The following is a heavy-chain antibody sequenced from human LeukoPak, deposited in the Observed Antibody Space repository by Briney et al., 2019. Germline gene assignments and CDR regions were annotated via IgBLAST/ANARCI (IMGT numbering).Heavy chain of an antibody. CDR2: VYYTGNT. Sequence: SETLSLTCTVSGDSIIGYYWGWIRQPPGKGLEWIGNVYYTGNTYYNSSLKSRVTISVDTSKNQFSLKLISVTAADTAAYYCARDVYYYDSSGYVLFDYWGQGTLVTVSS. V-gene: IGHV4-39*07. D-gene: IGHD3-22*01. CDR1: GDSIIGYY. CDR3: ARDVYYYDSSGYVLFDY. J-gene: IGHJ4*02.